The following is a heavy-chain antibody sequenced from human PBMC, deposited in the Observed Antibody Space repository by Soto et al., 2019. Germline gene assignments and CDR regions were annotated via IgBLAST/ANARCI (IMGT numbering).Heavy chain of an antibody. CDR2: INPNSDGP. D-gene: IGHD1-1*01. J-gene: IGHJ4*02. V-gene: IGHV1-2*02. CDR3: ARGGTTSLDY. CDR1: GYTFTDYY. Sequence: ASVKVSCKTSGYTFTDYYMHWVRHAPGQGLKWMGWINPNSDGPISAQKFQGRVTMTRDTSISTAYLELSRLSSDDTAVYYCARGGTTSLDYWGQGTQVTVSS.